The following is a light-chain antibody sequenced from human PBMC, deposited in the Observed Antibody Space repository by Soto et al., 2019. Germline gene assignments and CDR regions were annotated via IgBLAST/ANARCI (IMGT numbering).Light chain of an antibody. CDR1: QSISSN. CDR3: QQYLNWPRT. CDR2: AAS. J-gene: IGKJ1*01. V-gene: IGKV3-15*01. Sequence: EIVMTQSPATLSVSPGERATLSCRASQSISSNLAWYQQRPGQAPRLLIYAASTGATGVPDRFSGSGSGTEFTLTISSLQSEDFAIYYCQQYLNWPRTFGQGTKVDNK.